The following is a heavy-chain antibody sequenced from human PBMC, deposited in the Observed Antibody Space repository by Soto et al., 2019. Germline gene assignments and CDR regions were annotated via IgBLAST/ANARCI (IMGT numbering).Heavy chain of an antibody. CDR2: INHSGST. Sequence: PSETLSLTCAVYGGSFSGYYWSWIRQPPGKGLEWIGEINHSGSTNYNPSLKSRVTISVDTSKNQFSLKLSSVTAADTAVYYCARVKTFWSGYFPLDYWGQGTLVTVSS. D-gene: IGHD3-3*01. V-gene: IGHV4-34*01. CDR1: GGSFSGYY. CDR3: ARVKTFWSGYFPLDY. J-gene: IGHJ4*02.